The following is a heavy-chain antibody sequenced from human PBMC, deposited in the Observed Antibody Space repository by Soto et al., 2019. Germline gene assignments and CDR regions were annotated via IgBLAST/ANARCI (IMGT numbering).Heavy chain of an antibody. J-gene: IGHJ4*02. Sequence: VSLRLSCAASGFTFTRYSMNWVRQAPGKGLEWVSSISSTTNYIYYADSMKGRFTVSRDNAKNSVYLEMNSLSAEDTAVYYCARESEDLTSNFDYWGQGTLVTVSS. CDR3: ARESEDLTSNFDY. CDR1: GFTFTRYS. CDR2: ISSTTNYI. V-gene: IGHV3-21*01.